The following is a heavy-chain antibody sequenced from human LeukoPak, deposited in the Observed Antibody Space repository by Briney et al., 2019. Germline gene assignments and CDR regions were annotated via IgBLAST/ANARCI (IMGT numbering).Heavy chain of an antibody. CDR3: ARDLYDSSGYYYYYYYYMDV. CDR2: INHSGST. V-gene: IGHV4-34*01. CDR1: GGSFSGYY. Sequence: SETLSLTCAVYGGSFSGYYWSWIRQPPGKGLEWIGEINHSGSTNYNPSLKSRVTISVDTSKNQFSLKLSSVTAADTAVYYCARDLYDSSGYYYYYYYYMDVWGKGTTVTVSS. D-gene: IGHD3-22*01. J-gene: IGHJ6*03.